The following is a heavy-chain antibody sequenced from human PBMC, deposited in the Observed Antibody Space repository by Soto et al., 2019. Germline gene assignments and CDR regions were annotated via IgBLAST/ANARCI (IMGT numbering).Heavy chain of an antibody. D-gene: IGHD6-19*01. V-gene: IGHV1-2*04. Sequence: ASVKVSCKTSGYTFTDYYIHWVRQAPGQGLEWMGWLNPNTGGINYAQRFQGWVTMTRDTSISTAYMELSRLKSDDTAVYYCARESEAVADTEFDYWGQGTPVTVSS. CDR3: ARESEAVADTEFDY. J-gene: IGHJ4*02. CDR1: GYTFTDYY. CDR2: LNPNTGGI.